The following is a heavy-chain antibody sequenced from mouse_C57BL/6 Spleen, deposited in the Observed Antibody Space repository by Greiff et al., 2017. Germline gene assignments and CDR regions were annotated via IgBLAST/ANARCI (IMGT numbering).Heavy chain of an antibody. CDR1: GYSFTSYY. Sequence: VKLMESGPELVKPGASVKISCKASGYSFTSYYIHWVKQRPGQGLEWIGWIYPGSGNTKYNEKFKGKATLTADTSSSTAYMQLSSLTSEDSAVYYCAREGGLRRGFAYWGQGTLVTVSA. V-gene: IGHV1-66*01. D-gene: IGHD2-4*01. J-gene: IGHJ3*01. CDR3: AREGGLRRGFAY. CDR2: IYPGSGNT.